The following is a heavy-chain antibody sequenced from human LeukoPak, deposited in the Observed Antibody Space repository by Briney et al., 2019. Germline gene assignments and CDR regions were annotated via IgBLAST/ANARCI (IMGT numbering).Heavy chain of an antibody. D-gene: IGHD5-12*01. CDR2: ISGSGGST. Sequence: GGSLRLSCAASGFTFSNYAMSWVRQAPGKGLEWVSAISGSGGSTNYADSVKGRFTISRDNSKNTLSLQMKRPRAEDTAFYYCAKESDIVATIPYHFDYWGQGTLVTVSS. V-gene: IGHV3-23*01. J-gene: IGHJ4*02. CDR1: GFTFSNYA. CDR3: AKESDIVATIPYHFDY.